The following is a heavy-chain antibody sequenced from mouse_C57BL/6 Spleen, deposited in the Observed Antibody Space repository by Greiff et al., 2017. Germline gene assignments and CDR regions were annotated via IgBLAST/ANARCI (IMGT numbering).Heavy chain of an antibody. CDR3: ARSIYYYGSSLGDFDY. Sequence: EVQLQQSGPELVKPGASVKISCKASGYTFTDYYMNWVKQSHGKSLEWIGDINPNNGGTSYNQKFKGKATLTVDKSSSTAYMELRSLTSEDSAVYYCARSIYYYGSSLGDFDYWGQGTTLTVSS. J-gene: IGHJ2*01. V-gene: IGHV1-26*01. CDR2: INPNNGGT. D-gene: IGHD1-1*01. CDR1: GYTFTDYY.